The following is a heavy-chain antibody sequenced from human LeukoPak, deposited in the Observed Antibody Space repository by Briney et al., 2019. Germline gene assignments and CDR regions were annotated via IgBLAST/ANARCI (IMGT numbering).Heavy chain of an antibody. V-gene: IGHV3-30*02. CDR2: IRYDGSNK. D-gene: IGHD2-15*01. Sequence: PGGSLRLSCAASGFTFSSYGMHWVRQAPGKGLEWVAFIRYDGSNKYYADSVKGRFTISRDNSKNTLYLQMNSLRAEDTAVYYCARERLIVSAFDIWGQGTMVTVSS. J-gene: IGHJ3*02. CDR1: GFTFSSYG. CDR3: ARERLIVSAFDI.